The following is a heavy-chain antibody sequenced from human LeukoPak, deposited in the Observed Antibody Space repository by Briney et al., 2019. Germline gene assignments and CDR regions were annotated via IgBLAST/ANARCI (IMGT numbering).Heavy chain of an antibody. CDR3: AGAGWNDFNYYYLDV. D-gene: IGHD1-1*01. CDR1: GGSISSYY. CDR2: IYSNGRT. J-gene: IGHJ6*03. V-gene: IGHV4-4*07. Sequence: SETLSLTCSVSGGSISSYYWSWIRQPAGKGLDWIGRIYSNGRTNYNPSLKSRLTMSVDTSKNQFSLKLSSVTAADTAVYYCAGAGWNDFNYYYLDVWGKGTTVTVSS.